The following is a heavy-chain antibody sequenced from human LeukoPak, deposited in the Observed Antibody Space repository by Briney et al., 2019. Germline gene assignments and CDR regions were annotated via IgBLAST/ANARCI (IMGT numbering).Heavy chain of an antibody. Sequence: SETLPLTCTVSGGSISTYYWNWIRQPPGKGLEWIGNIYYSGSTNYNPSLKSRVTISVDTSKKQFSLKLSSVTAADTAVYYCARGGTTREGFDYWGQGTLVTVSS. CDR1: GGSISTYY. D-gene: IGHD1-7*01. J-gene: IGHJ4*02. CDR2: IYYSGST. CDR3: ARGGTTREGFDY. V-gene: IGHV4-59*01.